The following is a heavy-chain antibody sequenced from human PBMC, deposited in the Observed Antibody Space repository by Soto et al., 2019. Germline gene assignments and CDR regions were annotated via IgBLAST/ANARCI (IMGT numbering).Heavy chain of an antibody. CDR2: IIHILGIA. V-gene: IGHV1-69*08. D-gene: IGHD2-2*01. CDR3: ARELHYCSSTSCYADQPNYFDY. Sequence: QVQLVPSVAEVKKPGSSVTVSCKASGGTFSSYTISWVRQAPGHGLEWMGRIIHILGIANYAQTFQGRVTSTADKSTSTAYMELSSRRSEDTSVYYCARELHYCSSTSCYADQPNYFDYWGQGTLVTVSS. CDR1: GGTFSSYT. J-gene: IGHJ4*02.